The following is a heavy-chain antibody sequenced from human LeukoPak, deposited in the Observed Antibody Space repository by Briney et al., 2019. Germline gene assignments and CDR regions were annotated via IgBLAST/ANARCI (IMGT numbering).Heavy chain of an antibody. J-gene: IGHJ4*02. V-gene: IGHV1-18*01. CDR2: ISAYNGNT. CDR3: ARDVAVAGRHQFDY. Sequence: GASVKVSCKASGYTFTSYGISWVRQAPGQGLEWMGWISAYNGNTNYAQKLQGRVTMTTDTSTSTAYMELRSLRSDDTAVYYCARDVAVAGRHQFDYWGQGTLVTVSS. D-gene: IGHD6-19*01. CDR1: GYTFTSYG.